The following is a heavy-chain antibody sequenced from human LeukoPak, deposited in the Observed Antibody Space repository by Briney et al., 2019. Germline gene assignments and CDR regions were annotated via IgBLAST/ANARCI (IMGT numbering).Heavy chain of an antibody. CDR1: GFTFSSYS. V-gene: IGHV3-48*01. Sequence: GGSLRLSCAASGFTFSSYSMNWVRQAPGKGLEWVSYISSSSSTIYYADSVKGRFTISRDNAKNSLYLQMNSLRAEDTAVYYCARDPWGFRGVIFDYWGQGTLVTVSS. J-gene: IGHJ4*02. D-gene: IGHD3-10*01. CDR3: ARDPWGFRGVIFDY. CDR2: ISSSSSTI.